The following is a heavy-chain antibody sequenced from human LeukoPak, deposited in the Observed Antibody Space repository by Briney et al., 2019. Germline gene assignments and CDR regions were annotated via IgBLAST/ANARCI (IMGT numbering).Heavy chain of an antibody. J-gene: IGHJ3*02. CDR2: ISSNGGDT. CDR3: TKGNPSIMRERDTLDI. Sequence: GGSLRLSCAGSGFTFSSNSMAWVRQAPGKGLEGVSSISSNGGDTYYTESVKGRFTISRDNSKNTLHLQMNSLRAEDTAVYYCTKGNPSIMRERDTLDIWGQGTMVTVSS. V-gene: IGHV3-23*01. CDR1: GFTFSSNS. D-gene: IGHD6-6*01.